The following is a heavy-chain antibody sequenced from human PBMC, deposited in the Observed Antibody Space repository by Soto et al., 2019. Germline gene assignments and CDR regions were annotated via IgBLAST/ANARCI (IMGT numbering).Heavy chain of an antibody. D-gene: IGHD3-22*01. CDR2: IISKTDGGTT. CDR3: TTLTMIAVDQFDY. CDR1: GFTFNKAW. Sequence: PGGSLRLSCAASGFTFNKAWMNWVRQAPGKGLEWIGRIISKTDGGTTDYAAPVKGRFTISRDDSKNTLFLQMNSLKTEDTAVYYCTTLTMIAVDQFDYWGQRTLVTVPS. J-gene: IGHJ4*02. V-gene: IGHV3-15*01.